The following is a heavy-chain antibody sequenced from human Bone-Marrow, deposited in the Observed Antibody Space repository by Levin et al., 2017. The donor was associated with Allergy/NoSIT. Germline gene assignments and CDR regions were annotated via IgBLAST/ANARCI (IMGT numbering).Heavy chain of an antibody. J-gene: IGHJ4*02. CDR1: GFTFSSYG. CDR2: ISYDGSNK. Sequence: GGSLRLSCAASGFTFSSYGMHWVRQAPGKGLEWVAVISYDGSNKYYADSVKGRFTISRDNSKNTLYLQMNSLRAEDTAVYYCAKEQLLWFGELLYPHFDYWGQGTLVTVSS. V-gene: IGHV3-30*18. CDR3: AKEQLLWFGELLYPHFDY. D-gene: IGHD3-10*01.